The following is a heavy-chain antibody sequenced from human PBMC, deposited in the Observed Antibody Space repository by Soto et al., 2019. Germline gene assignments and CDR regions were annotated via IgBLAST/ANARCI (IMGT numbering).Heavy chain of an antibody. CDR3: ARRKIAARFLYYFDY. Sequence: SETLYLTCAVYGGSFSGYYWSWIRQPPGKGLEWIGEINHSGSTNYNPSLKSRVAISVDTSKNQFSLKLSSVTAADTAVYYCARRKIAARFLYYFDYWGQGTLVTVSS. J-gene: IGHJ4*02. CDR1: GGSFSGYY. CDR2: INHSGST. V-gene: IGHV4-34*01. D-gene: IGHD6-6*01.